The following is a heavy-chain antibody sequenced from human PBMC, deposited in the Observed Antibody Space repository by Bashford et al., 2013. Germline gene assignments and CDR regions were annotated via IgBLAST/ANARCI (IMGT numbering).Heavy chain of an antibody. J-gene: IGHJ5*02. D-gene: IGHD4-23*01. V-gene: IGHV4-39*01. CDR3: ATHMRAYGGHEGSES. CDR2: IDYDGSS. CDR1: GVSFTNRNYY. Sequence: SETLSLTCTVSGVSFTNRNYYWGWFRQPPGEGLEWIGSIDYDGSSHSPPSLKSRVTISVDTSKNQFSLRLNSVTAADTAVYYCATHMRAYGGHEGSESWGQGALVTVSS.